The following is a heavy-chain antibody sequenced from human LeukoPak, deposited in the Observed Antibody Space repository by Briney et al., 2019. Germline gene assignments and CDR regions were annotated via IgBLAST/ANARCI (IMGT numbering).Heavy chain of an antibody. CDR2: IYHSGST. D-gene: IGHD4-23*01. Sequence: PSETLSLTCTVSGYSISSNYYWGWIRQPPGKGQGWIGSIYHSGSTYYNPSLKSRVTISVDTSKNQFSLKLSSVTAADTAVYYCARDLLNGGNSRLGYWGQGTLVTVSS. CDR3: ARDLLNGGNSRLGY. J-gene: IGHJ4*02. CDR1: GYSISSNYY. V-gene: IGHV4-38-2*02.